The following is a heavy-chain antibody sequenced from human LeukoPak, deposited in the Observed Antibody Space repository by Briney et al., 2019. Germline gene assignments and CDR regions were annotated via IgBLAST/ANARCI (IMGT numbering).Heavy chain of an antibody. CDR2: IYYSGST. D-gene: IGHD1-26*01. Sequence: SETLSLTCTVSGGSIRSYYWSWIRQPPGKGLEWIGYIYYSGSTNYNPSLKSRVTISVDTSKNQSSLKLNSITTADTAVYYCARVRLSGTYLDAFDIWGQGTMVTVSS. J-gene: IGHJ3*02. CDR1: GGSIRSYY. V-gene: IGHV4-59*01. CDR3: ARVRLSGTYLDAFDI.